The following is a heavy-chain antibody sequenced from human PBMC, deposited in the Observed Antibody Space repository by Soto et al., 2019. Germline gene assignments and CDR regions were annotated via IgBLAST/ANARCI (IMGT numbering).Heavy chain of an antibody. J-gene: IGHJ4*02. Sequence: GGTRRLSCVAAGFIFHEHDMHWVRQAPGKGLEWVGRSRNKAYSYITEYDASVKGRFTISRDDSRNSMFLQKNSLKTEDTAVYVCTRRYNNGWYFDSWGQGARGT. D-gene: IGHD6-19*01. CDR1: GFIFHEHD. CDR2: SRNKAYSYIT. V-gene: IGHV3-72*01. CDR3: TRRYNNGWYFDS.